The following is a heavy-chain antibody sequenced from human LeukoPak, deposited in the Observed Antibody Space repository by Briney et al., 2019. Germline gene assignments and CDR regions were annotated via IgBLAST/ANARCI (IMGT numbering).Heavy chain of an antibody. CDR1: GHTFTGYY. J-gene: IGHJ4*02. Sequence: ASVKVSCKASGHTFTGYYMHWVRQAPGQGLEWMGWINPNSGGTNYAQKFQGRVTMTRDTSISTAYMELSRLRSDDTAVYYCARQYQLLDNRFDYWGQGTLVTVSS. CDR3: ARQYQLLDNRFDY. CDR2: INPNSGGT. D-gene: IGHD2-2*01. V-gene: IGHV1-2*02.